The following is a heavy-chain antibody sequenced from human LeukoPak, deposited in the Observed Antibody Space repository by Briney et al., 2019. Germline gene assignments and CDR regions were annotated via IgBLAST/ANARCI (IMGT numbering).Heavy chain of an antibody. CDR2: ISAYKGST. Sequence: ASVKVSCKASGYTFTGYGIICVRQAPGQGLEWLGWISAYKGSTKYPQMFQGRVTVTTDTSTRTAYMELRSLRSDDPAVYYCARADSGGYYVAYWYWGQGTLVTVSS. D-gene: IGHD3-22*01. CDR1: GYTFTGYG. J-gene: IGHJ4*02. V-gene: IGHV1-18*01. CDR3: ARADSGGYYVAYWY.